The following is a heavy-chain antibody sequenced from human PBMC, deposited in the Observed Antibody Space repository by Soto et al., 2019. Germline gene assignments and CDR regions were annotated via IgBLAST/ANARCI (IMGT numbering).Heavy chain of an antibody. CDR3: ARDLGSYYFDY. CDR2: INAGNGNT. J-gene: IGHJ4*02. Sequence: ASVKVSCKASGYTFTSYAMHWVRQAPGQRLEWIGWINAGNGNTKYSQKFQGRVTITRDTSASTAYMELSSLRSEDTAVYYCARDLGSYYFDYWGQGTLVTVSS. CDR1: GYTFTSYA. D-gene: IGHD1-26*01. V-gene: IGHV1-3*01.